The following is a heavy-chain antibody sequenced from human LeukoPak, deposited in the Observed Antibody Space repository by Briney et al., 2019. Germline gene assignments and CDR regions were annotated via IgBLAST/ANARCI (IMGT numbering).Heavy chain of an antibody. CDR3: ARAQRSYYYYGMDV. Sequence: SETLSLTCTVSGGSIRSYYWSWIRHPPGKGLEWVGYIYYSGSTNYNPSLKSRVTISVDTSKNQFSLKLSSVTAADTAVYYCARAQRSYYYYGMDVWGQGTTVTVSS. V-gene: IGHV4-59*01. CDR2: IYYSGST. CDR1: GGSIRSYY. J-gene: IGHJ6*02.